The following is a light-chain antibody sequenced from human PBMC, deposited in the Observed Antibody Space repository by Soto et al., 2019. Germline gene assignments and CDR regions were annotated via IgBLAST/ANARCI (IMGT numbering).Light chain of an antibody. CDR3: SSYAGSNNYV. J-gene: IGLJ1*01. CDR1: SSVVGGYNY. CDR2: EVS. Sequence: SVLTQPPSASGSPGQSVTISCTGTSSVVGGYNYVSWYQQHPGQAPKLMIYEVSKRPSGVPDRFSGSKSGNTASLTVSGLQAEDEADYYCSSYAGSNNYVFGTGTKVTVL. V-gene: IGLV2-8*01.